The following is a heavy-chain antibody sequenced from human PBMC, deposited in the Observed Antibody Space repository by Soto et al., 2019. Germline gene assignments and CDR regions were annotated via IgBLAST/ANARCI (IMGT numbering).Heavy chain of an antibody. Sequence: SETLSLTCPVSGVSISSGDYYWSWIRQPPGKGLEWIGYIYYSGSTYYNPSLKSRVTISVDTSKNQSSLKLSSVTAADTAVYYCARAKRVGIRYGMDVWGQGTTVTVSS. CDR1: GVSISSGDYY. V-gene: IGHV4-30-4*01. CDR2: IYYSGST. J-gene: IGHJ6*02. CDR3: ARAKRVGIRYGMDV. D-gene: IGHD3-10*01.